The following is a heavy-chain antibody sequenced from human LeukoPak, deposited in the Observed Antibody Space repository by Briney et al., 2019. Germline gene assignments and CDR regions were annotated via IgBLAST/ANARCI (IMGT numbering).Heavy chain of an antibody. CDR3: AKGKVVFGEMADFDY. CDR1: GYTFTSYA. CDR2: INAYNGNT. J-gene: IGHJ4*02. D-gene: IGHD5-24*01. Sequence: GASVKVSCKASGYTFTSYAMNWVRQAPGQRLEWMGWINAYNGNTKYSQKFQGRVTITRDTSASTAYMELSSLRSEDTAVYYCAKGKVVFGEMADFDYWGQGTLVTVYS. V-gene: IGHV1-3*01.